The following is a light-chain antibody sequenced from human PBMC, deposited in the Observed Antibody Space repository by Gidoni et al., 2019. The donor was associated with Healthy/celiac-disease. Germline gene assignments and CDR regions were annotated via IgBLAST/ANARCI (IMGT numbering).Light chain of an antibody. Sequence: EIQMKQSPSTLSASVGDRVTITCRASQSIISWLALYQQKPGKAPKLLIYDASSLESGVPSRFSGSASGTEFTLSISSLQPVDFATYYCQLYNSYPLTFGGGTKLVIK. CDR1: QSIISW. J-gene: IGKJ4*01. CDR2: DAS. V-gene: IGKV1-5*01. CDR3: QLYNSYPLT.